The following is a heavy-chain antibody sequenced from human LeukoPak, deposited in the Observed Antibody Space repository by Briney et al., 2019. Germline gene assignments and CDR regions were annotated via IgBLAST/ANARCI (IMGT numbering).Heavy chain of an antibody. CDR1: GFTFSSYG. CDR3: ARDRGYSYGYGY. J-gene: IGHJ4*02. Sequence: GGSLRLSCAASGFTFSSYGMHWVRQAPGKGLEWVAFIRYDGSNKYYADSVKGRFTISRDNSKNTLYLQMNSLRAEDTAVYYCARDRGYSYGYGYWGQGTLVTVSS. V-gene: IGHV3-30*02. D-gene: IGHD5-18*01. CDR2: IRYDGSNK.